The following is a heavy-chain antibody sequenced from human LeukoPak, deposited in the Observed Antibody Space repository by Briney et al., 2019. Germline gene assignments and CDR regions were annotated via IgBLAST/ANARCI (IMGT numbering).Heavy chain of an antibody. J-gene: IGHJ4*02. CDR3: ARGIPGYYGSGSSRFDY. CDR1: GGSISSYY. D-gene: IGHD3-10*01. V-gene: IGHV4-34*01. Sequence: ASETLSLTCTVSGGSISSYYWSWIRQPPGKGLEWIGEINHSGSTNYNPSLKSRVTISVDTSKNQFSLKLSSVTAADTAVYYCARGIPGYYGSGSSRFDYWGQGTLVTVSS. CDR2: INHSGST.